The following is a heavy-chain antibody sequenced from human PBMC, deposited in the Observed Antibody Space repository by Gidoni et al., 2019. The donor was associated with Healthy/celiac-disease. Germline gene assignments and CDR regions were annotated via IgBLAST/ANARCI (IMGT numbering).Heavy chain of an antibody. CDR3: ATSIAVAGTSGFDY. V-gene: IGHV3-33*01. CDR2: IWYYGSNK. J-gene: IGHJ4*02. Sequence: QVQLVESGGGVVQPGRSLRLSCAASGFTFSSYGMHWVRQAPGKGLEWVAVIWYYGSNKYYADSVKGRFTISRDNSKNTLYLQMNSLRAEDTAVYYCATSIAVAGTSGFDYWGQGTLVTVSS. CDR1: GFTFSSYG. D-gene: IGHD6-19*01.